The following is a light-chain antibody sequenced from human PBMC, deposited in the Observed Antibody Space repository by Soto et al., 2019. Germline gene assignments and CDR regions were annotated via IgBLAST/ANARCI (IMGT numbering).Light chain of an antibody. CDR1: QSVETY. Sequence: VLTQSPGTLSLSVGERATLSCRASQSVETYLAWYQQKPGQAPRLLIYGASRRATGISERFSGSGSGTDFTLTITRVEPEDFAVYYCQQHGGSPLFTFGPGTKVDIQ. CDR2: GAS. CDR3: QQHGGSPLFT. V-gene: IGKV3-20*01. J-gene: IGKJ3*01.